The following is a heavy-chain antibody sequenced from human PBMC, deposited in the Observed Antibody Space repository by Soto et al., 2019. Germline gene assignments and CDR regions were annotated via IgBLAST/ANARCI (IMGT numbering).Heavy chain of an antibody. Sequence: SETLSLTCTVSGGSISSGDYYWSWIRQPPGKGLEWIGYIYYSGSTYYNPSLKSRVTISVDTSKNQFSLKLSSVTAADTAVYYCASSRGDDSSGGGAFDIWGQGTMVTVSS. CDR3: ASSRGDDSSGGGAFDI. CDR2: IYYSGST. J-gene: IGHJ3*02. D-gene: IGHD3-22*01. V-gene: IGHV4-30-4*01. CDR1: GGSISSGDYY.